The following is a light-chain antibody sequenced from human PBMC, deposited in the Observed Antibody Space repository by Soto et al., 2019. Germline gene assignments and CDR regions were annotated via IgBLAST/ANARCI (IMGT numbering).Light chain of an antibody. V-gene: IGLV2-11*01. Sequence: SVLTQPRSMSGSPGQSVAISCPGSSSDVGGYNYVSWYQQHPGKAPKVMIYDVSKRPSGVPDRFSGSKSGDTASLTITGLQAEDEADYYCCSYAGGPYVFGTGTKVTVL. CDR2: DVS. J-gene: IGLJ1*01. CDR3: CSYAGGPYV. CDR1: SSDVGGYNY.